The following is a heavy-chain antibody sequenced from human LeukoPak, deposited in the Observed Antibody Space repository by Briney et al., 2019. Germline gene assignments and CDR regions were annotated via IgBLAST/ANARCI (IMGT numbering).Heavy chain of an antibody. D-gene: IGHD2-2*01. J-gene: IGHJ3*02. V-gene: IGHV4-31*03. CDR1: GVSISDGRYY. Sequence: SETLSLTCNVSGVSISDGRYYWAWIRQYPGRGLEWLGYKYYSGSAKYNPSLKSRLTISVDTHDNQFSLQLSSVTAADTAMYYCATPYCSGISCLDVFNIWGQGTMVTVSS. CDR3: ATPYCSGISCLDVFNI. CDR2: KYYSGSA.